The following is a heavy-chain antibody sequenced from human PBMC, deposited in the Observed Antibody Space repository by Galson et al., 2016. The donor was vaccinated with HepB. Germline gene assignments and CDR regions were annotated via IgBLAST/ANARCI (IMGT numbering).Heavy chain of an antibody. V-gene: IGHV3-15*07. CDR2: IKSKIDGGTA. CDR3: TTVLSTASMSGWYDWGFDS. D-gene: IGHD6-19*01. CDR1: GFTFSSYG. Sequence: SLRLSCAASGFTFSSYGMHWVRQAPGKGLEWVGRIKSKIDGGTADYAAPVKGRLTISGDDSKNTLYLQMTSLKTEDTAVYYCTTVLSTASMSGWYDWGFDSWGQGTQVTVSS. J-gene: IGHJ4*02.